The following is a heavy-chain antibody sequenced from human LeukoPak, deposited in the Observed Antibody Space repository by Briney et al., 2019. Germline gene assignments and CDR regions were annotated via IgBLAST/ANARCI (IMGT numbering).Heavy chain of an antibody. CDR2: ISANNGDT. Sequence: ASVKVSCKASGYTFPSYGISWVRQAPGQGLEWMGWISANNGDTDYAQKFQDRVTMITDTSTSTAYMELRSLRSDDTAVYYCARDYCGGDCFPDYWGQGTLVTVSS. J-gene: IGHJ4*02. CDR1: GYTFPSYG. CDR3: ARDYCGGDCFPDY. D-gene: IGHD2-21*02. V-gene: IGHV1-18*01.